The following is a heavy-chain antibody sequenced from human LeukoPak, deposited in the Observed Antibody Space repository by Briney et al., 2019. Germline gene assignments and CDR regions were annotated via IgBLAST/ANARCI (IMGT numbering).Heavy chain of an antibody. CDR3: ARHKELPTPGSYYFDY. CDR1: GGSISSYY. D-gene: IGHD1-26*01. CDR2: IYYSGST. J-gene: IGHJ4*02. Sequence: SETLSLTCTVPGGSISSYYWSWIRQPPGKGLEWIGYIYYSGSTNYNPSLKSRVTISVDTSKNQFSLKLSSVTAADTAVYYCARHKELPTPGSYYFDYWGQGTLVTVSS. V-gene: IGHV4-59*08.